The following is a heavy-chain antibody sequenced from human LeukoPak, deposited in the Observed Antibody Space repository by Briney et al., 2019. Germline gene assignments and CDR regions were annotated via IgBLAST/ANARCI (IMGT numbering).Heavy chain of an antibody. J-gene: IGHJ4*02. CDR2: KYDGRPA. CDR1: GGSITTGY. D-gene: IGHD3-16*01. CDR3: AKTSRYNYDPFDS. Sequence: SETLSLTCSVSGGSITTGYWTRFRQTPLKGLEWIGYKYDGRPANINPSLRSRATISVDTSKNQFSLQLTSVTAADTAIYYCAKTSRYNYDPFDSWGQGTLVTVSS. V-gene: IGHV4-59*01.